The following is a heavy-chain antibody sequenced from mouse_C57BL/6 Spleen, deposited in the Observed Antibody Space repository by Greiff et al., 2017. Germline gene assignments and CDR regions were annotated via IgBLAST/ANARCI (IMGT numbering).Heavy chain of an antibody. D-gene: IGHD1-1*01. V-gene: IGHV1-39*01. CDR3: ARGGSSYRGWFAY. Sequence: EVQGVESGPELVKPGASVKISCKASGYSFTDYNMNWVKQINGKSLEWIGVINPNYGTTSYNQKFKGKATLTVDQSSSTAYMQLNSLTSEDSAFYYCARGGSSYRGWFAYWGQGTLVTVSA. CDR1: GYSFTDYN. CDR2: INPNYGTT. J-gene: IGHJ3*01.